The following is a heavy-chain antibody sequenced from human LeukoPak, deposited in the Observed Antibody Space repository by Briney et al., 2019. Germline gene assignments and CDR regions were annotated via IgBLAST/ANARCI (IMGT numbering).Heavy chain of an antibody. J-gene: IGHJ4*02. V-gene: IGHV4-39*07. CDR3: ARDGEDWSIAA. D-gene: IGHD6-6*01. CDR1: GGSISSSTYY. CDR2: IYYSGST. Sequence: SETLSLTCTVSGGSISSSTYYWGWIRQPPGKGLEWIGSIYYSGSTYYNPSLKSRVTISVDTSKNQFSLKLSSVTAADTAVYYCARDGEDWSIAAWGQGTLVTVSS.